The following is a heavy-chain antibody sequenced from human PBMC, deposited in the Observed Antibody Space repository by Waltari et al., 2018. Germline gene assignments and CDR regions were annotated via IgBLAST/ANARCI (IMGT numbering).Heavy chain of an antibody. J-gene: IGHJ4*02. D-gene: IGHD1-26*01. CDR1: GYSISSGYY. CDR3: ARDIRGRWTMPLYYFDY. V-gene: IGHV4-38-2*02. Sequence: QVQLQESGPGLVKPSETLSLTCTVSGYSISSGYYWGWIRQPPGKGLEWIGSIYHSGSTYSNPSLRSRVTISVDTSKNQFSLKLSSVTAADTAVYYCARDIRGRWTMPLYYFDYWGQGTLVTVSS. CDR2: IYHSGST.